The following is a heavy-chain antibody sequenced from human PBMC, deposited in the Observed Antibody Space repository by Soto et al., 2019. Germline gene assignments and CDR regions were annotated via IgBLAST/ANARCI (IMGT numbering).Heavy chain of an antibody. CDR2: IYYSGST. CDR1: GGSISSGGYY. Sequence: SETLSLTCTVSGGSISSGGYYWSWIRQHPGKGLEWIGYIYYSGSTYYNPSLKSRVTISVDASKNQFSLKLSSVTAAGTAVYFCARGWVSEYYDYGMDVWGQGTTVTVSS. CDR3: ARGWVSEYYDYGMDV. V-gene: IGHV4-31*03. J-gene: IGHJ6*02.